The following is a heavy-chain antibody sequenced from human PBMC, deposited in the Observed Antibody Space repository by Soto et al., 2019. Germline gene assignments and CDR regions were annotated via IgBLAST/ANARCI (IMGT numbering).Heavy chain of an antibody. Sequence: VASVKVSCKASGYTFTSYGISWVRQAPGQGLEWMGWISAYNGNTNYAQKLQGRVTMTTDTSTSTAYMELRSLRSDDTAVYYCARVETPNYSNYVDWFDPWGQGTLVTVSS. CDR3: ARVETPNYSNYVDWFDP. CDR1: GYTFTSYG. CDR2: ISAYNGNT. D-gene: IGHD4-4*01. J-gene: IGHJ5*02. V-gene: IGHV1-18*04.